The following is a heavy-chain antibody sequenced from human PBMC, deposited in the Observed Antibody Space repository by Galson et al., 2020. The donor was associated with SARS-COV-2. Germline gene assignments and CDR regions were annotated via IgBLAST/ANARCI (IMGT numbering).Heavy chain of an antibody. CDR1: GGSISSYY. CDR3: ARGGVRNLMITFGGVTPSDAFDI. D-gene: IGHD3-16*01. Sequence: SETLSLTCTVSGGSISSYYWSWIRQPPGKGLEWIGYIYYSGSTNYNPSLKSRVTISVDTSKNQFSLKLSSVTAADTAVYYCARGGVRNLMITFGGVTPSDAFDIWGQGTMVTVSS. CDR2: IYYSGST. V-gene: IGHV4-59*01. J-gene: IGHJ3*02.